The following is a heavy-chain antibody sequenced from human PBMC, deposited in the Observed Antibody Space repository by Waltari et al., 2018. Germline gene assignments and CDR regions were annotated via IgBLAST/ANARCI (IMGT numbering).Heavy chain of an antibody. V-gene: IGHV4-31*03. Sequence: QVQLQESGPGLVKPSQTLSLTCTVSGGSISSGGYYWRWIRQHPGKGLEWIGYIYYSGSTYYNPSLKSRVTISVDTSKNQFSLKLSSVTAADTAVYYCARADLVGHHDAFDIWGQGTMVTVSS. CDR1: GGSISSGGYY. CDR3: ARADLVGHHDAFDI. D-gene: IGHD2-2*01. CDR2: IYYSGST. J-gene: IGHJ3*02.